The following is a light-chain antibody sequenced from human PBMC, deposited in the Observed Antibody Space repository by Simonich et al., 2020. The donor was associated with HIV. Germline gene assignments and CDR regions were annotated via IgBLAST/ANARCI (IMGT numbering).Light chain of an antibody. CDR3: QSYDSSIWV. CDR2: EDN. J-gene: IGLJ3*02. Sequence: NFMLTQPHSVSESPGKTVTISCTRSSGSIGSNYVQWYQQRPGSAPNPVIYEDNQRPSGGPERFSGSIDSSSNSASLTISGLKTEDEADYYCQSYDSSIWVFGGGTKLTVL. CDR1: SGSIGSNY. V-gene: IGLV6-57*03.